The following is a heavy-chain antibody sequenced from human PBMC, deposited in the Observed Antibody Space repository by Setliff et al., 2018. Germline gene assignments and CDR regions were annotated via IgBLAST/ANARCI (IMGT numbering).Heavy chain of an antibody. CDR2: IKQDGSDI. CDR1: GFTFSTYW. V-gene: IGHV3-7*01. D-gene: IGHD6-19*01. Sequence: GGSLRLSCAASGFTFSTYWMSWVRQTPGKGLEWVANIKQDGSDIKYVDSVKGRFTISRDNAKNSLYLQMNSLRAEDTAVYYCASHEPWLWNAFDIWGQGTMVTVSS. J-gene: IGHJ3*02. CDR3: ASHEPWLWNAFDI.